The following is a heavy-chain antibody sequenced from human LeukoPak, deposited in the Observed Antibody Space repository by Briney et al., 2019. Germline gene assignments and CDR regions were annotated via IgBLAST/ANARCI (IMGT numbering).Heavy chain of an antibody. D-gene: IGHD5-18*01. CDR1: GYTLTELS. V-gene: IGHV1-24*01. CDR3: ARGGLVSSYGRSHFDY. Sequence: ASVKVSCNVSGYTLTELSMHWVRQAPGKGLECMGGFCLEDVERVYAQKLQVRLTMTEDTSTDTAYMELSSLRSEDTAEYYCARGGLVSSYGRSHFDYWGQGTLVTVSS. CDR2: FCLEDVER. J-gene: IGHJ4*02.